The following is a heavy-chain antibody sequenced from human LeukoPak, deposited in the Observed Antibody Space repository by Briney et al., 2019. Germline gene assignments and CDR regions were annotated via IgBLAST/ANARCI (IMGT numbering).Heavy chain of an antibody. CDR2: IYTSGST. CDR3: ASRDSGYELDY. Sequence: PSQTLSLTCTASGGSISSGSYYWSWIRQPAGKGLEWIGRIYTSGSTNYNPSLKSRVTISVDTSKNQFSLKLSSVTAADTAVYYCASRDSGYELDYWGQGTLVTVSS. V-gene: IGHV4-61*02. J-gene: IGHJ4*02. D-gene: IGHD5-12*01. CDR1: GGSISSGSYY.